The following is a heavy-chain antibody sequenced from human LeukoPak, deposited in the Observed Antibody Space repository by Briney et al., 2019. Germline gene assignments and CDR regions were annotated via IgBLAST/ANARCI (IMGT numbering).Heavy chain of an antibody. V-gene: IGHV1-2*02. D-gene: IGHD2-2*01. CDR2: INPTSGGT. Sequence: ASLNVSCKASGYTFTGYYLHWLRQAPGQGLELMGWINPTSGGTKYAQKFQGRVTMNRDPSISTAYMELSRLKSDDTAVYYCARDRLSGYQHMDIWGKGTTVTISS. J-gene: IGHJ6*03. CDR1: GYTFTGYY. CDR3: ARDRLSGYQHMDI.